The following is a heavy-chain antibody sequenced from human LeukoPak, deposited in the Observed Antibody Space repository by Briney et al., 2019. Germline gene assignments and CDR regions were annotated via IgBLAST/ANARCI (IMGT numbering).Heavy chain of an antibody. CDR3: ARDWALTGFDY. V-gene: IGHV3-33*01. Sequence: PGGSLRLSCAASGFTFSTYGFHWVRQAPGKGLDWVAVIWYDGTIAYYGDSVKGRFTVSKDNSKNTLYLQMNSLRAEDTAVYCCARDWALTGFDYWGQGTLVTVSS. CDR1: GFTFSTYG. J-gene: IGHJ4*02. D-gene: IGHD3-9*01. CDR2: IWYDGTIA.